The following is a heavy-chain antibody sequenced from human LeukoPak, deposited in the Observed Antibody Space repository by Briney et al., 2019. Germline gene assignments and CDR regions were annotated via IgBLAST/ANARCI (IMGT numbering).Heavy chain of an antibody. CDR1: GFIFSSYD. CDR2: INSDGSST. Sequence: GGSLRLSCAASGFIFSSYDMNWVRQAPGKGLVWVSRINSDGSSTSYADSVKGRFTISRDNAKNTLYLQMNSLRAEDTAVYYCAREGPYCSSTSCYYYYGMDVWGQGTTVTVSS. D-gene: IGHD2-2*01. J-gene: IGHJ6*02. V-gene: IGHV3-74*01. CDR3: AREGPYCSSTSCYYYYGMDV.